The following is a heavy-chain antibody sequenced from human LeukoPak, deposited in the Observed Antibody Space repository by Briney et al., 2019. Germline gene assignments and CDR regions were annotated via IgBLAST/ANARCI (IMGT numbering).Heavy chain of an antibody. V-gene: IGHV3-7*04. CDR1: GVTLSIYW. CDR2: IIQGGSEK. J-gene: IGHJ4*02. CDR3: ARDGSYYGPDY. D-gene: IGHD1-26*01. Sequence: GGSLRLSCAASGVTLSIYWMGWVRQAPGKGLEWGANIIQGGSEKNYVDSVKGRFTISRDKAKNSLYMQKSSLRAEDTAMYSCARDGSYYGPDYWGQGTLVTVSS.